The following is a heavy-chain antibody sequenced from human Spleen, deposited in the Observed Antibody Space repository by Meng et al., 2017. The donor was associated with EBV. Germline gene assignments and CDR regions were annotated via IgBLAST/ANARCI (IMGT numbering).Heavy chain of an antibody. D-gene: IGHD1-1*01. CDR3: ARDGSGSGTDFDY. V-gene: IGHV4-4*02. CDR2: IYHSGST. J-gene: IGHJ4*02. Sequence: QVQLQWSGPGSVKPSGPLSLTCAGSGGSISSSNWWSWVRQPPGKGLEWIGEIYHSGSTNYNPSLKSRVTISVDKSKNQFSLKLSSVTAADTAVYYCARDGSGSGTDFDYWGQGTLVTVSS. CDR1: GGSISSSNW.